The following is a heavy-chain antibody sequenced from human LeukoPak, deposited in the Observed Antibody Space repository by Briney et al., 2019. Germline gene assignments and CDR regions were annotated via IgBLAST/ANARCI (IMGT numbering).Heavy chain of an antibody. CDR2: IYPGDSDT. CDR1: GYSFTSYW. J-gene: IGHJ5*02. D-gene: IGHD3-10*01. Sequence: GESLKISCKGSGYSFTSYWIGWVRQMPGKGLEWMGIIYPGDSDTRYSPSFQGQVTISADKSISTAYLQWSSLKASDTAMYDCARSYGSASYYDPSPSWFDPWGQGTLVTVSS. V-gene: IGHV5-51*01. CDR3: ARSYGSASYYDPSPSWFDP.